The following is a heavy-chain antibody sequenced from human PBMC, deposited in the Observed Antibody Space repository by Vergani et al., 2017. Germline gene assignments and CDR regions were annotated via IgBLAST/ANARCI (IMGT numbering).Heavy chain of an antibody. CDR3: ARVARGYCSGGSCYESGAFDI. D-gene: IGHD2-15*01. V-gene: IGHV1-69*04. Sequence: QVQLVQSGAEVKTPGASVNVSCKASGGTFSSYTISWVRQAPGQGLEWMGRIIPSLGIANYAQKFQGRVTITADKSTSTAYMELSSLRSEDTAVYYCARVARGYCSGGSCYESGAFDIWGQGTMVTVSS. J-gene: IGHJ3*02. CDR1: GGTFSSYT. CDR2: IIPSLGIA.